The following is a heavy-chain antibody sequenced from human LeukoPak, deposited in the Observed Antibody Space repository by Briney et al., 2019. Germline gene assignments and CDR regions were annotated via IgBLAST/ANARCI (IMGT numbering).Heavy chain of an antibody. CDR1: GFVVSASY. Sequence: GGSLGLSCAASGFVVSASYMSLVRKAAGKGLEWVATMKPDGSEKSHIDSVSGPCTISKDNTNDSLFLQRNSVRVDGTAVYYCVRGGTYWTVSWGEGTLVNVS. D-gene: IGHD1-1*01. V-gene: IGHV3-7*01. CDR3: VRGGTYWTVS. J-gene: IGHJ4*02. CDR2: MKPDGSEK.